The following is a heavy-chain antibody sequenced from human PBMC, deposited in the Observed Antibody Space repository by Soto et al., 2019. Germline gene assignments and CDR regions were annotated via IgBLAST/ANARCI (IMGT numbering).Heavy chain of an antibody. J-gene: IGHJ4*02. CDR2: ISGSGDST. CDR1: GFTFSSYA. CDR3: AGRGSGSYYDY. V-gene: IGHV3-23*01. D-gene: IGHD1-26*01. Sequence: EVQLLESGGGLVQPGGSLRLSCAASGFTFSSYAMRWVRQAPVKGLEWVSAISGSGDSTYYADSVKGRFTISRDNSKNTLYLQMNSLRAEDTAVYYCAGRGSGSYYDYWGQGTLVNVSS.